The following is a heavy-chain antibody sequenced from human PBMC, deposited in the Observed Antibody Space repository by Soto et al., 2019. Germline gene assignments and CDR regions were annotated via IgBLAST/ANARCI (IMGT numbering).Heavy chain of an antibody. D-gene: IGHD2-15*01. V-gene: IGHV3-30*18. CDR1: VFTFIYYG. CDR3: AKDTGRGSADYYFDY. Sequence: GWSLRLSCASSVFTFIYYGMHWVRQAPGKGLEWVAVISNDGKNEHIGDSVRGRFAISRDNSKNTLYLQMYSLRPEDTAVYYCAKDTGRGSADYYFDYWGQGTLVTVSS. J-gene: IGHJ4*02. CDR2: ISNDGKNE.